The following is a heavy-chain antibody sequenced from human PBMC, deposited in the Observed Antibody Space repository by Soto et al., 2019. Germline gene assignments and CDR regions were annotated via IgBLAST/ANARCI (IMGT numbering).Heavy chain of an antibody. D-gene: IGHD2-2*03. J-gene: IGHJ5*02. V-gene: IGHV1-69*13. CDR3: ARDYGSTSWFDP. CDR1: GGTFSSYA. CDR2: IIPIFGTA. Sequence: SVKVSCKASGGTFSSYAISWVRQAPGQGLEWMGGIIPIFGTANYAQNFQGRVTITADESTSTAYMELSRLRSEDTAVYYCARDYGSTSWFDPSGQGTLVTVSS.